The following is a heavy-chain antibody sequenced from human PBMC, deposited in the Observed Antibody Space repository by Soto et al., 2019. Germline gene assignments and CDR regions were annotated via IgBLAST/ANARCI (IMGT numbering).Heavy chain of an antibody. Sequence: PGGALRLSCAASGFTFSNAWMKWVRQAPGKGLGWVAVIWYDGSNKYYADSVKGRFTISRDNSKNTLYLQMNSLRAEDTAVYYCARDQLAYYYDSSGYPLAYWGKGTLVTVSS. J-gene: IGHJ4*02. CDR1: GFTFSNAW. CDR3: ARDQLAYYYDSSGYPLAY. D-gene: IGHD3-22*01. V-gene: IGHV3-33*08. CDR2: IWYDGSNK.